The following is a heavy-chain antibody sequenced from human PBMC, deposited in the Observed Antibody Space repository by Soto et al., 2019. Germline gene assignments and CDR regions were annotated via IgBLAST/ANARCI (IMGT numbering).Heavy chain of an antibody. Sequence: QPGGSLRLSCAASGFTFGDYAMHWVRQAPGKGLEWVSGINWNSGTIDYAGSVKGRFTISRDNAKNSLYLQMNGLRAEDTALYYCTKDMRLGGLPGLYYDMDVWGHGTTVTV. CDR3: TKDMRLGGLPGLYYDMDV. J-gene: IGHJ6*02. CDR2: INWNSGTI. D-gene: IGHD2-21*02. CDR1: GFTFGDYA. V-gene: IGHV3-9*01.